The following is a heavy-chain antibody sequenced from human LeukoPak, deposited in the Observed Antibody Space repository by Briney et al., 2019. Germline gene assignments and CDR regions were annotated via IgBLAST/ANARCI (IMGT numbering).Heavy chain of an antibody. J-gene: IGHJ4*02. Sequence: SETLSLTCTVSGGSISSSSYYWGWLRRPPGKGLEWIGSIYYSGSTYYNPSLKSRVTISVDTSKNQFSLKLSSVTAADTAVYYCARSPWDYDSSGYYLESNFDYWGQGTLVTVSS. CDR2: IYYSGST. CDR3: ARSPWDYDSSGYYLESNFDY. CDR1: GGSISSSSYY. V-gene: IGHV4-39*01. D-gene: IGHD3-22*01.